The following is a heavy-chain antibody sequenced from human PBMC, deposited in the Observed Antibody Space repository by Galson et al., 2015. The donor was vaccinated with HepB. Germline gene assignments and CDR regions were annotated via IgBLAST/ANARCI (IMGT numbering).Heavy chain of an antibody. CDR2: IYYSGST. CDR3: ARGLRIQLYRTDWFDP. CDR1: GGSISSGGYY. Sequence: TLSLTCTVSGGSISSGGYYWSWIRQHPGKGLEWIGYIYYSGSTYYNPSLKSRVTISVDTSKNQFSLKLSSVTAADTAVYYCARGLRIQLYRTDWFDPWGQGTLVTVSS. D-gene: IGHD5-18*01. J-gene: IGHJ5*02. V-gene: IGHV4-31*03.